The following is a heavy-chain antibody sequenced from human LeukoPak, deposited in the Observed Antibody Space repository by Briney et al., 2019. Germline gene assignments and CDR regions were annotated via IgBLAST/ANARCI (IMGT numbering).Heavy chain of an antibody. CDR1: GGSFSGYY. V-gene: IGHV4-34*01. D-gene: IGHD5-18*01. Sequence: WETLSLTCAVYGGSFSGYYWSWIRQPPGKGLEWIGEINHSGSTNYNPSLKSRVTISVDTSKNQFSLKLSSVTAADTAVYYCARLLRGGRDTPMVTMIVMRAKSGVFDIWGQGTMVTVSS. J-gene: IGHJ3*02. CDR2: INHSGST. CDR3: ARLLRGGRDTPMVTMIVMRAKSGVFDI.